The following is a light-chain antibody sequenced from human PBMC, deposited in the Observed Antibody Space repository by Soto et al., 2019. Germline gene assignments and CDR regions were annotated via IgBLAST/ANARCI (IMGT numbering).Light chain of an antibody. CDR3: SSYTSSSPYV. Sequence: QSVLTQPASVSGSPGQSITISCTGTSSDVGGYNYVSWYQQHPGKAPKLRIYDVSNRPSGVSNRFSGSKSGNTASLTISGLQAEDEADYYCSSYTSSSPYVFGPGTKLTVL. J-gene: IGLJ1*01. CDR2: DVS. V-gene: IGLV2-14*01. CDR1: SSDVGGYNY.